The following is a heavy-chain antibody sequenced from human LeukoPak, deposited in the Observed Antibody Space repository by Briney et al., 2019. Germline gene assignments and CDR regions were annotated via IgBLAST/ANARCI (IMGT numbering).Heavy chain of an antibody. CDR2: IYHSGST. Sequence: SETLSLTCAVSGYSISSGYYWGWIRQPPGKGLEWIGRIYHSGSTYYNPSLKSRVTISVDTSKNQFSLKLNSVTAADTDVYYCARHRPQSLVVVPDYYYYYIDVWGKGTTVTVSS. J-gene: IGHJ6*03. CDR1: GYSISSGYY. V-gene: IGHV4-38-2*01. D-gene: IGHD2-2*01. CDR3: ARHRPQSLVVVPDYYYYYIDV.